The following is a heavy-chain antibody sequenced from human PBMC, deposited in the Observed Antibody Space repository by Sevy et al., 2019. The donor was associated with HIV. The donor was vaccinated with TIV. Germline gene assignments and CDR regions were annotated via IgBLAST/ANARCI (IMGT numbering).Heavy chain of an antibody. CDR2: FDPEDGEK. CDR1: GYTFSELP. V-gene: IGHV1-24*01. Sequence: ASVNVSCKVSGYTFSELPIHWVRQAPGKGLEWLGGFDPEDGEKIYSQNFQGRVRLTEDSSTDTAYMELSSLRSEDTAVYFCAADRGGGSGWVTAFNVWGQGTMVTVSS. CDR3: AADRGGGSGWVTAFNV. J-gene: IGHJ3*01. D-gene: IGHD6-19*01.